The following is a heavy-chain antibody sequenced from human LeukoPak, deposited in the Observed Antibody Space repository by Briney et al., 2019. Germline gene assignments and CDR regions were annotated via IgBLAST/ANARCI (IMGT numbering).Heavy chain of an antibody. V-gene: IGHV3-21*01. CDR1: GFTFSSYS. D-gene: IGHD6-13*01. J-gene: IGHJ4*02. CDR3: ARYRIILAAAVHY. Sequence: GGSLRLSCAASGFTFSSYSMNWVRQAPGKGLEWVSSISSSSSYIYYADSVKGGFTISRDNAKNSLYLQINSLKAEDTAVYYCARYRIILAAAVHYWGQATLVTVSS. CDR2: ISSSSSYI.